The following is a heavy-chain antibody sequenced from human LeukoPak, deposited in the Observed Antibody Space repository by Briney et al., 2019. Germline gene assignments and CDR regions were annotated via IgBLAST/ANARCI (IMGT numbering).Heavy chain of an antibody. J-gene: IGHJ4*02. CDR2: IYYSGST. V-gene: IGHV4-61*10. CDR1: GGSISSGSYY. CDR3: ARGGGYSYGSDY. Sequence: SETLSLTCTVSGGSISSGSYYWSWIRQPAGKGLEWIGYIYYSGSTNYNPSLKSRVTISVDTSKNQFSLKLSSVTAADTAVYYCARGGGYSYGSDYWGQGTLVTVSS. D-gene: IGHD5-18*01.